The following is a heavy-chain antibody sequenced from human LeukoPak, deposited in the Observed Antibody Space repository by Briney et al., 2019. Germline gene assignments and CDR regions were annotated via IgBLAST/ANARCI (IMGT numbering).Heavy chain of an antibody. CDR3: ARLRDYSASWRGSASRY. CDR1: GYTFGGYY. Sequence: ASVEVSCKTSGYTFGGYYIQWVRLAPGQGLEWMGWINPNSGATKYAQKFQGRVTLTRDTSINTAYMELSSLNINDTAVYYCARLRDYSASWRGSASRYWGQGTLVTVSS. V-gene: IGHV1-2*02. J-gene: IGHJ4*02. CDR2: INPNSGAT. D-gene: IGHD4-11*01.